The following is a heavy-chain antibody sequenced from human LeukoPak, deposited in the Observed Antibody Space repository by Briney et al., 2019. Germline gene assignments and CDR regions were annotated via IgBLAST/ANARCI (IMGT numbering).Heavy chain of an antibody. CDR2: ISYDGSNK. CDR1: GFTFSSYA. Sequence: GRSLRLSCAASGFTFSSYAMHWVRQAPGKGLEWVAVISYDGSNKYYADSVKGRFTISRDNSKNTLYLQMNSLRAEDTAVYYCARGGGSWFYWGQGTLVTVSS. CDR3: ARGGGSWFY. V-gene: IGHV3-30-3*01. J-gene: IGHJ4*02. D-gene: IGHD6-13*01.